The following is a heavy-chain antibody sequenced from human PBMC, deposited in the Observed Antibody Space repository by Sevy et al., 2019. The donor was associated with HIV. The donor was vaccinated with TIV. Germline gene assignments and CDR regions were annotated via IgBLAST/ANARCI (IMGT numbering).Heavy chain of an antibody. CDR1: GFTFSSYS. V-gene: IGHV3-21*01. CDR2: ISGISNYI. J-gene: IGHJ3*02. CDR3: ARNNCSITNCYMGDVFDI. Sequence: GGSLRLSCAASGFTFSSYSMNWVRQAPGKGLEWVSSISGISNYIYYADSMKGRLTVSRDNARNSLYLQMNSLSSEDTAVYYCARNNCSITNCYMGDVFDIWGQGTMVTVSS. D-gene: IGHD2-2*02.